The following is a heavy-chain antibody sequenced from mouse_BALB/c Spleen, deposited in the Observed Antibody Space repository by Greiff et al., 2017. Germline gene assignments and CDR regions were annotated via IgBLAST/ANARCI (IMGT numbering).Heavy chain of an antibody. CDR3: TRSYGSSYGAMDY. D-gene: IGHD1-1*01. V-gene: IGHV1S81*02. CDR2: INPSNGGT. Sequence: QVQLQQSGAELVKPGASVKLSCKASGYTFTSYYMYWVKQRPGQGLEWIGGINPSNGGTNFNEKFKSKATLTVDKSSSTAYMQLSSLTSEDSAVYYCTRSYGSSYGAMDYWGQGTSVTVSS. J-gene: IGHJ4*01. CDR1: GYTFTSYY.